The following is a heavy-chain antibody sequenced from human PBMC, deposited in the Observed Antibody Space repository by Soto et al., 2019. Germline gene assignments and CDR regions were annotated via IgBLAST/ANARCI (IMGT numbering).Heavy chain of an antibody. V-gene: IGHV3-30*18. J-gene: IGHJ6*02. CDR2: ISYDGSNR. CDR1: GFTFSTYC. Sequence: QPXESLRLSCAASGFTFSTYCMHWVRQAPGKGLEWVALISYDGSNRNSADSVKGRFTISRDNSKNTLYLQMNSLRVEDTAVYYCAKDEVRTPSLYAMEVWGQGTTVNVS. CDR3: AKDEVRTPSLYAMEV. D-gene: IGHD3-10*01.